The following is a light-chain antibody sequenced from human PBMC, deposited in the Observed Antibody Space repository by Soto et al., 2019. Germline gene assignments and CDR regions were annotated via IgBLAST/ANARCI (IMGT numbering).Light chain of an antibody. CDR1: GSNIGGNT. CDR3: AARDDSLNGVI. V-gene: IGLV1-44*01. CDR2: SNN. J-gene: IGLJ2*01. Sequence: QSVLTQSPSASGTPGQGVTISCSGSGSNIGGNTVNWYQQLPGTAPKLLIYSNNQRPSGVPDRFSGSKSGTSASLAISGLQSEDEADYYCAARDDSLNGVIFGGGTKLTVL.